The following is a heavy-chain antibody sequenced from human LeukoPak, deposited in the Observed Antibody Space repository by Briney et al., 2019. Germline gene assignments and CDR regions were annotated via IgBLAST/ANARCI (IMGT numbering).Heavy chain of an antibody. CDR1: GYTFTSYG. CDR3: ARRSTPYYDFWSGYGPTKYYFDY. Sequence: ASVKVSCKASGYTFTSYGISWVRQAPGQGLEWMGWISAYNGNTDYAQKLQGRVTMTTDTSTSTAYMELRSLRSDDTAVYCCARRSTPYYDFWSGYGPTKYYFDYWGQGTLVTVSS. CDR2: ISAYNGNT. J-gene: IGHJ4*02. D-gene: IGHD3-3*01. V-gene: IGHV1-18*01.